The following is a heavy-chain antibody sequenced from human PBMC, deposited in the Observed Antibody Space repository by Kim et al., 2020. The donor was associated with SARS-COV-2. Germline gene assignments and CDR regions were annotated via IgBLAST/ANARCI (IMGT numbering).Heavy chain of an antibody. CDR3: ARGQKTGLYYFDY. J-gene: IGHJ4*02. Sequence: SETLSLTCAVYGGSFSGYYWSWIRQPPGKGLEWIGEINHSGSTNYNPSLKSRVTISVDTSKNQFSLKLSSVTAADTAVYYCARGQKTGLYYFDYWGQGTL. CDR1: GGSFSGYY. V-gene: IGHV4-34*01. CDR2: INHSGST.